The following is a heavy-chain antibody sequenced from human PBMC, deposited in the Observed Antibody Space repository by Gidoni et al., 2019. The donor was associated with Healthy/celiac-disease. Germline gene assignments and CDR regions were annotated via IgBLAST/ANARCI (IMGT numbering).Heavy chain of an antibody. CDR3: ASQGLGSSWYSHYYYYGMDV. CDR1: GCSISSSSYY. D-gene: IGHD6-13*01. CDR2: IYYRGST. Sequence: QLQLQESGPGLVKPSETLSLTCTVSGCSISSSSYYWGWIRQPPGKGLEWIGSIYYRGSTYYNPSLKSRVTISVDTSKNQFSLKLSSVTAADTAVYYCASQGLGSSWYSHYYYYGMDVWGQGTTVTVSS. V-gene: IGHV4-39*01. J-gene: IGHJ6*02.